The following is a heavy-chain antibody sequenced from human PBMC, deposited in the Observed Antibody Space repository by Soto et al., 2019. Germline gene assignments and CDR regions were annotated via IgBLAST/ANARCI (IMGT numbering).Heavy chain of an antibody. CDR1: GGTFSSYA. V-gene: IGHV1-69*13. CDR2: IIPIFCTA. D-gene: IGHD2-15*01. J-gene: IGHJ6*02. Sequence: ASVKVSCKASGGTFSSYAISWVRQAPGQGLEWMGGIIPIFCTANYAQKFQGRVTITADESTSTAYMELSSLRSEDTAVYYCARVIYCSGGSCYHRGGMDVWGQGTTVTVSS. CDR3: ARVIYCSGGSCYHRGGMDV.